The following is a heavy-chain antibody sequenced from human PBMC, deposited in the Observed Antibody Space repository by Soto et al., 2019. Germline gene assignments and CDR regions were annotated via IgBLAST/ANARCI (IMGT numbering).Heavy chain of an antibody. J-gene: IGHJ6*02. Sequence: XPGKVACSASGYPFTSLGINWVRQAPGQGLEWMGWISGYNGNTNYAQNLQDRVTMTRDTSTSTAYMELRSLRSDDTALYYCARPTDFYYYAMDVWGQRTTVTVSS. CDR3: ARPTDFYYYAMDV. V-gene: IGHV1-18*01. CDR1: GYPFTSLG. CDR2: ISGYNGNT.